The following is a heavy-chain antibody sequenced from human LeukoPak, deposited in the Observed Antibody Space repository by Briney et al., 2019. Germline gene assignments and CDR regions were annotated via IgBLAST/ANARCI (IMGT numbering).Heavy chain of an antibody. Sequence: ETLSLTCIVSGGSISSDSYYWNWIRQPPGKGLEWIGSIHYSGSTSYNPSLESRVTISVDTSKNRFSLKLSSVTAADTAVYYCAIHDYGDRDAFDIWGQGTMVTVSS. J-gene: IGHJ3*02. CDR3: AIHDYGDRDAFDI. CDR2: IHYSGST. CDR1: GGSISSDSYY. V-gene: IGHV4-39*07. D-gene: IGHD4-17*01.